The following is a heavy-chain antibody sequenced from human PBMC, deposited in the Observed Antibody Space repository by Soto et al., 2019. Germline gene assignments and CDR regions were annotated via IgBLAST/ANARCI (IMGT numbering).Heavy chain of an antibody. Sequence: GGSLRLSCTASGFMFSSYTMNWVRQAPGKGPEWVSSVSFRGDIYYADSLEGRFTISRDDAKNSLYLQMNSLRAEDTAVYYCARGCSSASCYYYWGQGTLVTVSS. CDR2: VSFRGDI. D-gene: IGHD2-2*01. J-gene: IGHJ4*02. CDR1: GFMFSSYT. V-gene: IGHV3-21*01. CDR3: ARGCSSASCYYY.